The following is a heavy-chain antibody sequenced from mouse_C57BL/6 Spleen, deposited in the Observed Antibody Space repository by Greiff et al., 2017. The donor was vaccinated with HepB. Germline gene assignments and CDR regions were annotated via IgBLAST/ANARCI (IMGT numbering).Heavy chain of an antibody. D-gene: IGHD1-1*01. Sequence: QVQLQQPGAELVKPGASVKLSCKASGYTFTSYWMQWVKQRPGQGLEWIGEIDPSDSYTNYNQKFKGKATLTVDTSSSTAYMQLSSLTSEDSAVYYCARHYYGSSGVDYWGQGTTLTVSS. J-gene: IGHJ2*01. V-gene: IGHV1-50*01. CDR2: IDPSDSYT. CDR1: GYTFTSYW. CDR3: ARHYYGSSGVDY.